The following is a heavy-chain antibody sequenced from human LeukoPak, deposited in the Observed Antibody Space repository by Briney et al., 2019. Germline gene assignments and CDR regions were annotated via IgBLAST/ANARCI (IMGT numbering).Heavy chain of an antibody. Sequence: SETLSLTCTVSGGFISSGSYYWSWIRQPAGKALEWIGRIYTSGSTNYNPSLRSRVTMSLDTSRDQFSLKLSSVTAADTAVYYCARERNHFWSGYYDYWGQGTLVTVSS. CDR3: ARERNHFWSGYYDY. J-gene: IGHJ4*02. CDR2: IYTSGST. V-gene: IGHV4-61*02. CDR1: GGFISSGSYY. D-gene: IGHD3-3*02.